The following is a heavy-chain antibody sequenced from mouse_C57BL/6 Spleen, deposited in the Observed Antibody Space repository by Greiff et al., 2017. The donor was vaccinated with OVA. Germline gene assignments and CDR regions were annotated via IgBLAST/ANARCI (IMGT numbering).Heavy chain of an antibody. CDR3: ARRSDYYGSSYGYFDV. J-gene: IGHJ1*03. D-gene: IGHD1-1*01. Sequence: VKLVESGAELVKPGASVKMSCKASGYTFTTYPIEWMKQNHGKSLEWIGNFHPYNDDTKYNEKFKGKATLTVEKSSSTVYLELSRLTSDDSAVYYCARRSDYYGSSYGYFDVWGTGTTVTVSS. CDR1: GYTFTTYP. CDR2: FHPYNDDT. V-gene: IGHV1-47*01.